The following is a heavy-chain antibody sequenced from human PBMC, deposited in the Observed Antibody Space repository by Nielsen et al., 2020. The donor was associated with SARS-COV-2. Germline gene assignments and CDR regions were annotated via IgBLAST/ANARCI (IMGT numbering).Heavy chain of an antibody. V-gene: IGHV3-21*04. CDR1: GFTFSSYS. D-gene: IGHD2-21*02. Sequence: GESLKISCAASGFTFSSYSMNWVRQAPGKGLEWVSSISSSSSYIYYADSVKGRFTISRDNAKNSLYLQMNSLRAEDTAVYYCARADYCGGDCYPFDYWGQGTLVTVSS. J-gene: IGHJ4*02. CDR2: ISSSSSYI. CDR3: ARADYCGGDCYPFDY.